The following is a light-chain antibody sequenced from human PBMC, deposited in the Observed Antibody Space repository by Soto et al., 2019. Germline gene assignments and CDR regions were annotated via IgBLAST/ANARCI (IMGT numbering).Light chain of an antibody. CDR2: DAS. Sequence: EMVLTHSPATLSLSPGERATLSCRAIQSFSSYLAWYQQKPGQAPRLLIYDASNRATGIPARFSGSGSGTDFTLTISSLEPEDFAVYYCQQRSNWPRLTFGGGTKVDIK. V-gene: IGKV3-11*01. CDR3: QQRSNWPRLT. J-gene: IGKJ4*01. CDR1: QSFSSY.